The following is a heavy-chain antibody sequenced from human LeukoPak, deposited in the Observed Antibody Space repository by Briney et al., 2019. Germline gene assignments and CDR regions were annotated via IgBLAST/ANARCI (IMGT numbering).Heavy chain of an antibody. CDR2: IYWDDDK. CDR1: GFSLRTRGVG. J-gene: IGHJ4*02. Sequence: SGPTLVNPTQTLTLTCTFSGFSLRTRGVGVGWIRQPPGKALEWLAIIYWDDDKYYSPSLKSRLTITKDTSKNQVVLRMTNMDPVDTATYYCAHSHVTTVINNFDYWGQGTLVTVSS. D-gene: IGHD4-23*01. V-gene: IGHV2-5*02. CDR3: AHSHVTTVINNFDY.